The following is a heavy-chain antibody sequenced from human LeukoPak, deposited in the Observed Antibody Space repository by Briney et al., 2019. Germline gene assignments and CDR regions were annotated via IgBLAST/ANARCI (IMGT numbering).Heavy chain of an antibody. CDR1: GFIFSKSA. CDR2: ISYDGSNK. Sequence: SGGSLRLSCAASGFIFSKSAMHWVRQAPGKGLEWVAVISYDGSNKYYADSVKGRFTISRDNSKNTLYLQMNSLRAEDTAVYYCAKDIEEWLVKGGGCFDYWGQGTLVTVSS. D-gene: IGHD6-19*01. CDR3: AKDIEEWLVKGGGCFDY. V-gene: IGHV3-30*18. J-gene: IGHJ4*02.